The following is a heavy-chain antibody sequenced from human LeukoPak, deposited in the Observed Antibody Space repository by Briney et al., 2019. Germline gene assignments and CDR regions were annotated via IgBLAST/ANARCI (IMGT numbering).Heavy chain of an antibody. V-gene: IGHV4-4*02. CDR1: GGSISSSNW. Sequence: SETLSLTCAVSGGSISSSNWWSWVRQPPGKGLEWIGEIYHSGSTNYNPSLKSRVTISVDKSKNQFSLRLSSVTAADTAVYYCARYSSSWLDAFDIWGQGTMVTVSS. CDR3: ARYSSSWLDAFDI. CDR2: IYHSGST. D-gene: IGHD6-13*01. J-gene: IGHJ3*02.